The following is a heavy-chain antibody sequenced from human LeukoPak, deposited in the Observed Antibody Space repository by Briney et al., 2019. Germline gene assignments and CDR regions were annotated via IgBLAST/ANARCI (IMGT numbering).Heavy chain of an antibody. Sequence: ASVKVSCKASGYIFTTYEISWVRQAPGQGLEWLGWISAYTGKTNYAQNFQGRVTLTTDTSTTTAYMELRSLNSDDTAVYYCARGRSKNYSLTWGSNYWGQGTLVTVSS. D-gene: IGHD2-15*01. J-gene: IGHJ4*02. CDR2: ISAYTGKT. CDR1: GYIFTTYE. V-gene: IGHV1-18*01. CDR3: ARGRSKNYSLTWGSNY.